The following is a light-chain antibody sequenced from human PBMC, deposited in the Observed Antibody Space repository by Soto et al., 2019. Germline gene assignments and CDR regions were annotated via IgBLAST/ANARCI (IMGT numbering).Light chain of an antibody. CDR2: AAS. J-gene: IGKJ4*01. CDR1: QDISSY. CDR3: QQLNTFPLT. V-gene: IGKV1-9*01. Sequence: DLQLTQSPSFLSASVGDRVTITCRASQDISSYLAWYQQKPGKAPRLLIYAASALQGGVPSRFSGSGSGTEFTLTVSSLQPEDFATYSCQQLNTFPLTFGGGTKVEI.